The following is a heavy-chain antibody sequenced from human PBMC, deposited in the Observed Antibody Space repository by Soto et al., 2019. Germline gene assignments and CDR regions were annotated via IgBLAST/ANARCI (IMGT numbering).Heavy chain of an antibody. CDR1: DGSISSYY. D-gene: IGHD6-13*01. Sequence: SETLSLTCTVSDGSISSYYWSWIRQPPGKGLEWIGYIYYSGSTNYNPSLKSRVTISVDTSKNQFSLKLSSVTAADTAVYYCARAAAAGTWYDYYYDGKDVWSQGTTVTVSS. CDR2: IYYSGST. CDR3: ARAAAAGTWYDYYYDGKDV. J-gene: IGHJ6*02. V-gene: IGHV4-59*01.